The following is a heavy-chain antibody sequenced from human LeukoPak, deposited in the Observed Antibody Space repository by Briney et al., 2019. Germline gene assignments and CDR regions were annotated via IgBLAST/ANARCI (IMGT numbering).Heavy chain of an antibody. D-gene: IGHD6-19*01. Sequence: PGGSLRLSCAASAFTFSSYEMNWVRQAPGKGLEWVSYISSSGSIIYYADSVKGRFTISRGNAKNSLYLQMDSLRTEDTAVDYCARDFGSEGYTSGWHAFDPWGRGTLVTVSS. V-gene: IGHV3-48*03. J-gene: IGHJ2*01. CDR2: ISSSGSII. CDR1: AFTFSSYE. CDR3: ARDFGSEGYTSGWHAFDP.